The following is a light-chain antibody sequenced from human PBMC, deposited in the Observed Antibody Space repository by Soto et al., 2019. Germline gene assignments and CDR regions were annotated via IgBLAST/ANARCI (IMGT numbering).Light chain of an antibody. Sequence: EIVLTQSPATLSLSPGERATLSCRASQYVDTYLVWYQQKPGQSPRLLLYDASHRAIGVPARFSGSGSGTDFTLTISSLQPEDFAIYYCQQRNTWPIIFGQGTRLEIK. CDR1: QYVDTY. CDR2: DAS. CDR3: QQRNTWPII. J-gene: IGKJ5*01. V-gene: IGKV3-11*01.